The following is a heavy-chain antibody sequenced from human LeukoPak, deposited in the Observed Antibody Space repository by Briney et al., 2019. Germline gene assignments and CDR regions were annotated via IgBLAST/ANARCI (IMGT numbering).Heavy chain of an antibody. CDR1: GFTFSSYA. J-gene: IGHJ6*03. CDR3: AKDGQGGYESDYYYYMDV. V-gene: IGHV3-23*01. CDR2: ISGSGGST. Sequence: GGSLRLSCAASGFTFSSYAMSWVRQAPGKGLEWVSAISGSGGSTYYADSVKGRFTISRDNSKSTLYLQMNILRDEDTALYYCAKDGQGGYESDYYYYMDVWGKGTTVTISS. D-gene: IGHD5-12*01.